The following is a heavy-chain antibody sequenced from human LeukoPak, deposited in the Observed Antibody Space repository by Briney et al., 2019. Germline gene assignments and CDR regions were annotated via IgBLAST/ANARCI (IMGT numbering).Heavy chain of an antibody. J-gene: IGHJ4*02. V-gene: IGHV3-53*01. CDR3: ARRAGAYSQPYDY. CDR2: IYSGGNT. Sequence: PGGSLRLSCAASGLTVSSNCMSWVRQAPGKGLEWVSFIYSGGNTYYADSVKGRFTISRDNSKNTVHLQMNSLRAEDTAVYYCARRAGAYSQPYDYWGQGTLVTVSS. CDR1: GLTVSSNC. D-gene: IGHD4/OR15-4a*01.